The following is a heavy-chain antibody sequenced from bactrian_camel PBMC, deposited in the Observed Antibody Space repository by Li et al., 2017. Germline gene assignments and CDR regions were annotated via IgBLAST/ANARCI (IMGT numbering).Heavy chain of an antibody. CDR3: ATVDPRSSSEPDFDI. CDR1: GFTFSSYG. J-gene: IGHJ6*01. CDR2: INSGGGTT. Sequence: QLVESEGGSVQAGESLRLSCSASGFTFSSYGMSWVRQAPGKGLEWVSCINSGGGTTYFADSVKGRFTISRDNAKNTLYLQLNSLKTEDTAIYYCATVDPRSSSEPDFDIWGQGTQVTVS. V-gene: IGHV3S40*01.